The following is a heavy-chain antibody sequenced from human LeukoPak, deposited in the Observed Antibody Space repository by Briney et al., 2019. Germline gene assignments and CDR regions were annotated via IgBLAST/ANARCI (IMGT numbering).Heavy chain of an antibody. Sequence: GGSLRLSCAASGFTFSSYSMNWVRQAPGKGLEWVSYISSSSSTIYYADSVKGRFTISRDNAKNTLFLQMNSLRDDDTAVYYCVRGVGVSRFNYFDPWGQGTLVIVSS. D-gene: IGHD6-13*01. V-gene: IGHV3-48*02. CDR3: VRGVGVSRFNYFDP. J-gene: IGHJ5*02. CDR2: ISSSSSTI. CDR1: GFTFSSYS.